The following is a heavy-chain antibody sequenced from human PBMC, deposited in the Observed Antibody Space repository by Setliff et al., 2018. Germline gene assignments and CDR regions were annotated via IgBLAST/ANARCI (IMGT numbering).Heavy chain of an antibody. CDR2: ISRGGSTI. CDR1: GFTFSDYY. Sequence: TGGSLRLSCAASGFTFSDYYMSWIRQAPGKGLEWVLYISRGGSTIYYADSVKGRFTISRDNAKSSLYLQMNSLRAEDTAVYYCARDHVYGSQYYYYYYGMDVWGQGTTVTVSS. D-gene: IGHD3-10*01. CDR3: ARDHVYGSQYYYYYYGMDV. V-gene: IGHV3-11*04. J-gene: IGHJ6*02.